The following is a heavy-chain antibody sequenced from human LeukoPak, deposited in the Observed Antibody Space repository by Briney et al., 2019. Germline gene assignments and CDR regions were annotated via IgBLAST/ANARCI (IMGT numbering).Heavy chain of an antibody. V-gene: IGHV3-21*01. D-gene: IGHD3-3*01. Sequence: PGGSLRLSCAASGFTFSSYSMNWVRQAPGKGLEWVSSISSSSSYIYYADSVKGRFTISRDNAKNSLYLQMNSLRAEDTAVYYCARGRYDFWSGYEGPPDYWGQGTLVTVSS. CDR2: ISSSSSYI. J-gene: IGHJ4*02. CDR1: GFTFSSYS. CDR3: ARGRYDFWSGYEGPPDY.